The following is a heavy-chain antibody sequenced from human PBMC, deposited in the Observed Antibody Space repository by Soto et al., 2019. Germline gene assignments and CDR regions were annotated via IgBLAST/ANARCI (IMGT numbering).Heavy chain of an antibody. CDR3: ARAKTTVTSFDP. CDR1: GFSISSGGYY. V-gene: IGHV4-31*02. CDR2: IYYSGSS. D-gene: IGHD4-4*01. J-gene: IGHJ5*02. Sequence: GFSISSGGYYWSWIRQYPGKGLEWIGNIYYSGSSYYNPSLQSRLTISVDTSDNQFSLRLSSLTAANTAVYFCARAKTTVTSFDPWGQGTLVTVSS.